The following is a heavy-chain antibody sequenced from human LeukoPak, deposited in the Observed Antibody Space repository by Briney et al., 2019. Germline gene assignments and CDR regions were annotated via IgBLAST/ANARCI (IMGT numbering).Heavy chain of an antibody. CDR1: GFTFSSYG. D-gene: IGHD7-27*01. V-gene: IGHV3-30*02. Sequence: GGSLRLSCAASGFTFSSYGMHWVRQAPGKGLEWVAFIRYDGSNKYYADSVKGRFTISRDNSKNTLYLQMNSLRAEDTAVYYCAKNLRGSFLGIDWFDPWGQGTLVTVSS. CDR3: AKNLRGSFLGIDWFDP. J-gene: IGHJ5*02. CDR2: IRYDGSNK.